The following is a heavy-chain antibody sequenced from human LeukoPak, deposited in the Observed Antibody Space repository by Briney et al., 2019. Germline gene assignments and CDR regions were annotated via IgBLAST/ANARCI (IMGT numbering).Heavy chain of an antibody. CDR2: IYHSGST. Sequence: SETLSLTCTVSGYSISSGYYWGWIRQPPGKELEWIGSIYHSGSTYYNPSLKSRVTISVDTSKNQFSLKLSSVTAADTAVYYCARAKDVEMARNNYDYWGQGTLVTVSS. CDR1: GYSISSGYY. D-gene: IGHD5-24*01. V-gene: IGHV4-38-2*02. CDR3: ARAKDVEMARNNYDY. J-gene: IGHJ4*02.